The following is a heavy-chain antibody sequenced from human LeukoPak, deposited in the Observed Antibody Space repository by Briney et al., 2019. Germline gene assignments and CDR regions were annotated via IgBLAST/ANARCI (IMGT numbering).Heavy chain of an antibody. Sequence: PSETLSLTCTVSGGSFSSDYWSWIRQPPGKGLEWIGYIYFSGSTNYNPSLKSRVTISVDTSKNQFSLKLSSVTAADTAVYYCARMLGGDGPYWYFDLWGQGTLVTVSS. D-gene: IGHD3-16*01. CDR3: ARMLGGDGPYWYFDL. J-gene: IGHJ2*01. CDR2: IYFSGST. V-gene: IGHV4-59*01. CDR1: GGSFSSDY.